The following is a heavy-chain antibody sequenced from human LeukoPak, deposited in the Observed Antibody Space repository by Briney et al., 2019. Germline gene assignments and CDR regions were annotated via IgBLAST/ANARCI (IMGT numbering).Heavy chain of an antibody. Sequence: GGSLRLSCVASAFTFNNWMHWVRQAPGKGLVWVSRTKGDGSSTNYADSVRGRFTISRDNAKNTVYLQMNSLRTEDTAVYYCARGLPNYYGMDVWGQGTTVTVSS. J-gene: IGHJ6*02. CDR2: TKGDGSST. CDR1: AFTFNNW. V-gene: IGHV3-74*01. CDR3: ARGLPNYYGMDV.